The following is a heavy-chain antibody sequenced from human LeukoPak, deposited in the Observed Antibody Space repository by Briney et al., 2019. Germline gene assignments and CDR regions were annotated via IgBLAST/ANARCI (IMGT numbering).Heavy chain of an antibody. J-gene: IGHJ4*02. D-gene: IGHD5-24*01. CDR1: GFAFSSYA. CDR2: ISGSGAST. Sequence: PGGSLRLSCAASGFAFSSYAMNWVRQAPGKGLQWVSAISGSGASTYYADSVKGRFTISRDNSKNTLYLQMNSLRAEDTAVYYCAKDDAWLQYGDWGRGTLVTVSS. V-gene: IGHV3-23*01. CDR3: AKDDAWLQYGD.